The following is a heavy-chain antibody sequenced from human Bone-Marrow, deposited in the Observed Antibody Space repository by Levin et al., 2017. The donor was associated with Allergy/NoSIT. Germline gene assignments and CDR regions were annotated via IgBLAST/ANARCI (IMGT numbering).Heavy chain of an antibody. D-gene: IGHD3-10*01. CDR2: INWNGGST. CDR3: ARVRYGSGSYIFDY. V-gene: IGHV3-20*01. Sequence: RSGGSLRLSCAASGFTFDDNGMSWVRQAPGKGLEWVSGINWNGGSTGYADSVKGRFTISRDNAKTSLYLQMNSLRAEDTALYHCARVRYGSGSYIFDYWGQGTLVTVSS. J-gene: IGHJ4*02. CDR1: GFTFDDNG.